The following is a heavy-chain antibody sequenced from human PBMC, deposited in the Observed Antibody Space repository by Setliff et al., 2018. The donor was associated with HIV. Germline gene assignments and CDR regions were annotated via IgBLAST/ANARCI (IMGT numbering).Heavy chain of an antibody. CDR3: ARALYTNLAHFDY. J-gene: IGHJ4*02. V-gene: IGHV1-24*01. Sequence: ASVKVSCKVSGYTLTEVSIHWVRQAPGKGLEWMGGFDPEDDETVYAQKFQGRVTMTSDTSTSTVYMELSSLRSEDTAVYYCARALYTNLAHFDYLGQGTLVTVSS. CDR2: FDPEDDET. D-gene: IGHD4-4*01. CDR1: GYTLTEVS.